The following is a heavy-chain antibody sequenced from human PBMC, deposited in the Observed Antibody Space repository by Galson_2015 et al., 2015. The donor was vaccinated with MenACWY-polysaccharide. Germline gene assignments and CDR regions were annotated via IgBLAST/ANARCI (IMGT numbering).Heavy chain of an antibody. V-gene: IGHV4-38-2*01. CDR1: DYSIRSGYF. J-gene: IGHJ4*01. D-gene: IGHD1-26*01. CDR3: ARVEKYSGSFYILY. Sequence: LSLTCAVSDYSIRSGYFWGWIRQPPGKGLEWIASIFHSGTTYYNPSLKSRVTISVDTSKNQFSLKLSSVTAADTAVYYCARVEKYSGSFYILYWG. CDR2: IFHSGTT.